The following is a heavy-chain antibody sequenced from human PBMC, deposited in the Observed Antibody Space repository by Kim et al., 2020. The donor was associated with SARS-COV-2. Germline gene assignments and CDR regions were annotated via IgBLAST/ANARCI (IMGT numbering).Heavy chain of an antibody. J-gene: IGHJ6*02. CDR2: ISRSSSYI. CDR3: ARVGATFSYYYGMDV. CDR1: GFTFSSYS. Sequence: GGSLRLSCAASGFTFSSYSMNWVRQAPGKGLEWVSSISRSSSYIYYADSVKGRFTISRDNAKNSLYLQMNSLRAEDTAVYYCARVGATFSYYYGMDVWGQGTTVTVSS. D-gene: IGHD1-26*01. V-gene: IGHV3-21*01.